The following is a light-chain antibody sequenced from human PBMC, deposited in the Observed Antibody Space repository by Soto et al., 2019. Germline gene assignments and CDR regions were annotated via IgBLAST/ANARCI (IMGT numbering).Light chain of an antibody. CDR3: QQRSNWPPLT. V-gene: IGKV3-11*01. J-gene: IGKJ4*01. CDR2: DAS. Sequence: EMVLTQSPATLSLSPGERATLSCRASQSISSFLGWYQQKPGQAPSLLIYDASTRATGIPARFSCSGSGTDFTLTISSLEPEDSAIYYCQQRSNWPPLTFGGGTKVEIK. CDR1: QSISSF.